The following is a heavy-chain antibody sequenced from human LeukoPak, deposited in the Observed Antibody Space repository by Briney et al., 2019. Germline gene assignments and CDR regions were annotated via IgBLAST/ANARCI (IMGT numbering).Heavy chain of an antibody. Sequence: ASVKVSCKASGYTFSAYFIHWVRQAPGQGLESLGWINPKSGATDYAQKFQGRVTMTRDTSISTAYMELSGLRSDDTAVYYCARDGDRYCSSTSCSEFDYWGQGTLVTVSS. D-gene: IGHD2-2*01. CDR2: INPKSGAT. V-gene: IGHV1-2*02. CDR1: GYTFSAYF. CDR3: ARDGDRYCSSTSCSEFDY. J-gene: IGHJ4*02.